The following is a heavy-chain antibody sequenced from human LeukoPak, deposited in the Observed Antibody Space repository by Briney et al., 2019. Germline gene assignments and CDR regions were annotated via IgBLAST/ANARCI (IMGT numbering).Heavy chain of an antibody. CDR1: GITFSSHG. D-gene: IGHD5-18*01. V-gene: IGHV3-30*03. CDR2: ISYDGSDK. CDR3: ARGGGRGFSYCLDY. Sequence: GSLRLSCAASGITFSSHGMHWVRQAPGKGLEWVAVISYDGSDKFYADSVKGRFTISRDNSKNTLYLQMNSLRAEDTAIYYCARGGGRGFSYCLDYWGQGTLVTVSS. J-gene: IGHJ4*02.